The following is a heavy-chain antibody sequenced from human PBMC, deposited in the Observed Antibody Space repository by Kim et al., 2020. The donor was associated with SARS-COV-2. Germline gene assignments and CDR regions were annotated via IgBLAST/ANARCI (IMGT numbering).Heavy chain of an antibody. Sequence: GSLRLSCAASGFTFSSYGMHWVRQAPGKGLEWVAVISYDGSNKYYADSVKGRFTISRDNSKNTLYLQMNSLRAEDTAVYYCARESGGSGSYGSYYYYGMDVWGQGTTVTVSS. CDR3: ARESGGSGSYGSYYYYGMDV. D-gene: IGHD3-10*01. CDR1: GFTFSSYG. J-gene: IGHJ6*02. CDR2: ISYDGSNK. V-gene: IGHV3-33*05.